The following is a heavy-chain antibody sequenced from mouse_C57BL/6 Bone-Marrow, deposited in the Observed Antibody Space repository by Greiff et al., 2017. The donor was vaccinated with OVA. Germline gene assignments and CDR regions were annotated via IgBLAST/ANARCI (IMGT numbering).Heavy chain of an antibody. CDR2: IYPGDGDT. Sequence: VQLQQSGAELVKPGASVKISCKASGYAFSSYWMNWVKQRPGKGLEWIGQIYPGDGDTNYNGKFKGKATLTADKSSSTAYMQLSSLTSEDSAVYFCARLYSKGYAMDYWGQGTSVTVSS. J-gene: IGHJ4*01. CDR1: GYAFSSYW. D-gene: IGHD2-5*01. V-gene: IGHV1-80*01. CDR3: ARLYSKGYAMDY.